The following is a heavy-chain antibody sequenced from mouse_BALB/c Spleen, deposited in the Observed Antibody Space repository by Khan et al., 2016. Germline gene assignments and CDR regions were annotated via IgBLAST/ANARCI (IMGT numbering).Heavy chain of an antibody. J-gene: IGHJ2*01. Sequence: EVQLQESGPGLVKPSQSLSLTCTVTGYSLTSGYGWNWIRQFPGNKLEWMGYISYSGSTNYNPSLKRRISITRDTSKYQFFLKLNSVTSEDIATPYSARTPMIRYWSQGTTLTVSS. V-gene: IGHV3-2*02. CDR2: ISYSGST. CDR3: ARTPMIRY. CDR1: GYSLTSGYG. D-gene: IGHD2-3*01.